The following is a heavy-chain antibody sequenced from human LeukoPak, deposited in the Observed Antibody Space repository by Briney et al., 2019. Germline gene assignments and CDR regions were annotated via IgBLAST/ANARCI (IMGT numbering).Heavy chain of an antibody. J-gene: IGHJ4*02. CDR3: AREQSEYCSSTSCYDY. Sequence: ASVKVSCKASGYTFTSYYMHWVRQAPGQGLEWMGIINPSGGSTSYAQKFQGRVTVTRDTSTSTVYMELSSLRSEDTAVYYCAREQSEYCSSTSCYDYWGQGTLVTVSS. CDR1: GYTFTSYY. D-gene: IGHD2-2*01. CDR2: INPSGGST. V-gene: IGHV1-46*01.